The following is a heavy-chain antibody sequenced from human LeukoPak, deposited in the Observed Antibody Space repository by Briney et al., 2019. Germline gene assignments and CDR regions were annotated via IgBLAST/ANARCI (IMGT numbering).Heavy chain of an antibody. Sequence: ASVKVSCKASGGTFSSYAISWVRQAPGQGLEWMGGIIPIFGTANYAQKFQGRVTITTDESTSTAYMELSSLRSEDTAVYYCARSHSGSYYGGGYWGQGTLVTVSS. CDR3: ARSHSGSYYGGGY. D-gene: IGHD1-26*01. CDR1: GGTFSSYA. J-gene: IGHJ4*02. CDR2: IIPIFGTA. V-gene: IGHV1-69*05.